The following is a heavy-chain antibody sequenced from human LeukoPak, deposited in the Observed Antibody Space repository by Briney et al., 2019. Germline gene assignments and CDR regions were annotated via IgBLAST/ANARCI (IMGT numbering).Heavy chain of an antibody. CDR3: AKDLRYSYDC. V-gene: IGHV3-23*01. CDR2: IGSSGSNT. CDR1: GFTVSSNY. Sequence: GGSLRLSCAASGFTVSSNYMSWVRQVPGKGLEWVSAIGSSGSNTYYADSVKGRFTISRDNSKNTLYLQMNSLRAEDTAIYYCAKDLRYSYDCWGQGTLVTVSS. J-gene: IGHJ4*02. D-gene: IGHD3-10*01.